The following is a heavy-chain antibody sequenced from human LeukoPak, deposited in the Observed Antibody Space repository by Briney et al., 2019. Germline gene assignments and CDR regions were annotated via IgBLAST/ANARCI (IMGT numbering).Heavy chain of an antibody. CDR3: ARGGIAARPFDY. V-gene: IGHV1-2*02. Sequence: ASVKVPCKASGYTFTDYYIHWVRQAPGQGLEWMGWINPSSGTTDYAQKFQVSVTMTGDTSTSTAYMELTSLKSDDTAVYYCARGGIAARPFDYWGQGTLVTVSS. J-gene: IGHJ4*02. CDR2: INPSSGTT. D-gene: IGHD6-6*01. CDR1: GYTFTDYY.